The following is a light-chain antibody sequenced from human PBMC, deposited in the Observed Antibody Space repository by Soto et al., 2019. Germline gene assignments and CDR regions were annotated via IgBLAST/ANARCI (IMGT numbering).Light chain of an antibody. V-gene: IGLV1-44*01. CDR2: STN. J-gene: IGLJ2*01. Sequence: QSVLKQPPSAAGTPGQRVTISCSGSSSNIGSKVVNWYQQVPGTAPKLLIYSTNQRPSGVPDRFSGSKSGTSASLAISGLQSEDEADYYCATWDDTLDGVVFGGGTQLTVL. CDR3: ATWDDTLDGVV. CDR1: SSNIGSKV.